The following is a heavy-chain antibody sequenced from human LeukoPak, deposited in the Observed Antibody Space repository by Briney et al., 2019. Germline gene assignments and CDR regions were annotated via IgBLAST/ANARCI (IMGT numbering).Heavy chain of an antibody. CDR2: IWYDGSNK. V-gene: IGHV3-33*08. Sequence: PGGSLRVSCVASGFTFSGVWMSWVRQAPGKGLEWVAVIWYDGSNKYYADSVKGRFTISRDNSKNTLYLQMNSLRAEDTAVYYCARVPNTVRAFDYWGQGTLVTVSS. CDR3: ARVPNTVRAFDY. J-gene: IGHJ4*02. D-gene: IGHD4-11*01. CDR1: GFTFSGVW.